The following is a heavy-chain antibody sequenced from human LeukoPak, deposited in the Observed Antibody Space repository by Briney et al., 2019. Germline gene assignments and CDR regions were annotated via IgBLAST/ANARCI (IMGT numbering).Heavy chain of an antibody. J-gene: IGHJ4*02. Sequence: PGRSLRLSCAASGFSFSDYAMHWVRQAPGKGLEWVAVISYGGSDEYYADSVKGRFTISRDNSKNRLYLQMNSLRAEDTAVYYCAKDRFRVVVTAIAYWGQGTLVTVSS. D-gene: IGHD2-21*02. V-gene: IGHV3-30*04. CDR1: GFSFSDYA. CDR2: ISYGGSDE. CDR3: AKDRFRVVVTAIAY.